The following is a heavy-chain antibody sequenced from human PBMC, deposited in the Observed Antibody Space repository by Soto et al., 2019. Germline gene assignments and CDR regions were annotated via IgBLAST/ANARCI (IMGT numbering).Heavy chain of an antibody. D-gene: IGHD6-19*01. CDR2: ISAYNGNT. V-gene: IGHV1-18*01. J-gene: IGHJ4*02. CDR3: SRDLRIAVAGTNWRRDFDY. Sequence: ASVKVSCKASGYTFTSYGISWVRQAPGQGLEWMGWISAYNGNTNYAQKLQGRVTMTTDTSTSTAYMELRSLRSDDTAVYYCSRDLRIAVAGTNWRRDFDYWGQGTLVTVSS. CDR1: GYTFTSYG.